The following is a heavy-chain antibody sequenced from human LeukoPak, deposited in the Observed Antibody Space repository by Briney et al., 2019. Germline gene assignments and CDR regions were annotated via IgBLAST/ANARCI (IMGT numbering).Heavy chain of an antibody. D-gene: IGHD3/OR15-3a*01. Sequence: GGSLRLSCAASGFTFSSYGMHWVRQAPGKGLEWVAVISYDGSDKYYADSVKGRFTISRDNSKNTLYLQMNSLRAEDTAVYYCARDSGFSGTQRGEYWGQGTLVTVSS. CDR1: GFTFSSYG. V-gene: IGHV3-30*03. CDR3: ARDSGFSGTQRGEY. J-gene: IGHJ4*02. CDR2: ISYDGSDK.